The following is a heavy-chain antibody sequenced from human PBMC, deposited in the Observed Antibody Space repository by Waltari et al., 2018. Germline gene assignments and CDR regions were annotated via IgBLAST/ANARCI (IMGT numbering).Heavy chain of an antibody. D-gene: IGHD3-10*01. CDR3: GPSPTYYYGSGNAFDI. V-gene: IGHV3-74*03. CDR2: FRGDGGDS. J-gene: IGHJ3*02. Sequence: EVQLVESGGGLVQPGGSLRLSCAASGFIFSSHWMHWVRQPPGKGLVWVSRFRGDGGDSTYADSVKGRFTISRDNAKNTLYLQMNSLRAEDTAVYYCGPSPTYYYGSGNAFDIWGQGTMVTVSS. CDR1: GFIFSSHW.